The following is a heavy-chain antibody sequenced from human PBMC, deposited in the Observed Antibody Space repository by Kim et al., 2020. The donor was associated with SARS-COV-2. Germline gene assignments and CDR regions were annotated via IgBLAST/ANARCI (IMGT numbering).Heavy chain of an antibody. CDR2: IKKDGCEK. V-gene: IGHV3-7*03. D-gene: IGHD3-22*01. Sequence: GGSLRLSCTTSGIAFSGNWMTWVRQAPGKGLEWVATIKKDGCEKNYVDSGKGRFTISRDNAKNSLYLQMCSLSAEDTAVYYFAGGLTSNDISGYYGLDY. CDR3: AGGLTSNDISGYYGLDY. CDR1: GIAFSGNW. J-gene: IGHJ4*01.